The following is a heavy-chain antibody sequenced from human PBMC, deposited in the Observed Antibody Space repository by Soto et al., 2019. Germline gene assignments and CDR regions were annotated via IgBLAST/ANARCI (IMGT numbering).Heavy chain of an antibody. CDR2: IYYSGST. D-gene: IGHD3-10*01. CDR3: ARANYYGSGAPVDFDY. Sequence: SETLSLTCTVSGGFINSYYWSWIRQPPGQGLEWIGYIYYSGSTNYNPSLKSRVTISVDTSKNQFSLKLSSVTAADTAVYYCARANYYGSGAPVDFDYWGQGTLVT. CDR1: GGFINSYY. J-gene: IGHJ4*02. V-gene: IGHV4-59*01.